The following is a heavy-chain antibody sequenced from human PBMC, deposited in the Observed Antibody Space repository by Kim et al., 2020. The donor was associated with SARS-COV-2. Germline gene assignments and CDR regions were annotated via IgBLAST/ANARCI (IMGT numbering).Heavy chain of an antibody. D-gene: IGHD3-10*01. Sequence: YYVDSVKGRFTMSRDAARNSLSLQMNSLRTEDTAIYYCAALGSAQAPGGIWGQGTQVTVSS. V-gene: IGHV3-7*01. J-gene: IGHJ4*02. CDR3: AALGSAQAPGGI.